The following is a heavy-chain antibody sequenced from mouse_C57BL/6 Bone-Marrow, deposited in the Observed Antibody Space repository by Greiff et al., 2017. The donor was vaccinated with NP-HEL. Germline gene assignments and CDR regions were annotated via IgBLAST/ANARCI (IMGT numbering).Heavy chain of an antibody. V-gene: IGHV1-26*01. D-gene: IGHD2-13*01. CDR3: ARWEGGFDY. Sequence: EVQLQQSGPELVKPGASVKISCKASGYTFTDYYMNWVKQSHGKSLEWIGDINPNNGGTSYNQKFKGKATLTVDKSSSTAYMELSSLTSEDSAVYYCARWEGGFDYWGKGTTVTVSS. CDR2: INPNNGGT. CDR1: GYTFTDYY. J-gene: IGHJ1*03.